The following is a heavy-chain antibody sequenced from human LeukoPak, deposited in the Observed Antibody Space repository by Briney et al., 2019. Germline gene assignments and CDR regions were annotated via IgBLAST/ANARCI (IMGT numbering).Heavy chain of an antibody. CDR2: IYSDGST. D-gene: IGHD5-12*01. Sequence: SETLSLTCTVSGGSISSYCWSWIRQPPGKGLEWLGYIYSDGSTNYNPSLRSRVTISVDTSKNQFSLKLSSVTAADTAVYYCARNGVHGYSGLDYWGQGTLVTVSS. CDR3: ARNGVHGYSGLDY. CDR1: GGSISSYC. V-gene: IGHV4-59*08. J-gene: IGHJ4*02.